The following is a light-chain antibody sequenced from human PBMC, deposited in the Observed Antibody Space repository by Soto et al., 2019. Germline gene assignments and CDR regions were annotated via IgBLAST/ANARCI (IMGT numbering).Light chain of an antibody. CDR1: QSISTY. Sequence: DIQMTQSPSTLSASVGDRVSITCRASQSISTYLAWYQQKPGRAPQALIYRASSLESGLPSRFSGSGSGTGFTLTISSLLPDDFATYYCQQYNEYPYTFGQGTKLEIK. CDR2: RAS. J-gene: IGKJ2*01. CDR3: QQYNEYPYT. V-gene: IGKV1-5*03.